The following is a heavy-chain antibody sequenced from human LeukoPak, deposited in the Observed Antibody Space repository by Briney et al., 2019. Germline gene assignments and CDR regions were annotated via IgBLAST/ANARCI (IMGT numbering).Heavy chain of an antibody. CDR1: GFQFNTYW. V-gene: IGHV3-7*05. CDR3: ARDVGRFCTRGSCFSDA. D-gene: IGHD2-15*01. Sequence: GGSLRLSCAGSGFQFNTYWISWIRQAPGKGLQWLGNVKEDGSETYYVGSLKGRLTISRDNAKNSSFLEMSSLGVEDTAVYYCARDVGRFCTRGSCFSDAWGQGTLVTVSS. J-gene: IGHJ5*02. CDR2: VKEDGSET.